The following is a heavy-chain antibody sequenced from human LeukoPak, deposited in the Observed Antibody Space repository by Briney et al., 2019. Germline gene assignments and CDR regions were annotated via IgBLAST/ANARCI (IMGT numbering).Heavy chain of an antibody. CDR1: GGSVSSGDYY. Sequence: SETLSLTCTVSGGSVSSGDYYWSWIRQPPGKGLEWIGYIYYSGSTYYKPSLESRVYISADTSKNQFSLTLSSVTGADTAVYYCARRLVNDGSYSFDYRGQGILVTVSS. V-gene: IGHV4-30-4*01. J-gene: IGHJ4*02. CDR3: ARRLVNDGSYSFDY. D-gene: IGHD1-26*01. CDR2: IYYSGST.